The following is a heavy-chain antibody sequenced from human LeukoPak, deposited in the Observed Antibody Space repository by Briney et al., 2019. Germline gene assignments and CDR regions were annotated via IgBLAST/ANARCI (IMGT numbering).Heavy chain of an antibody. CDR1: GGSISSGGYY. CDR2: IYYSGST. J-gene: IGHJ3*02. Sequence: KPSQTLSLTCTVSGGSISSGGYYWSWIRQHPGKGLEWIGYIYYSGSTYYNPSLKSRVTISVDTSKSQFSLKLSSVTAADTAVYYCAREQRYCSSTSCHPNAFDIWGQGTMVTVSS. V-gene: IGHV4-31*03. D-gene: IGHD2-2*01. CDR3: AREQRYCSSTSCHPNAFDI.